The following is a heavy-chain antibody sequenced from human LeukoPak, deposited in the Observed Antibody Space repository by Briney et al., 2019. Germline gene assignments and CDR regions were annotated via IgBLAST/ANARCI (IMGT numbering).Heavy chain of an antibody. CDR2: ITTSDGNT. CDR1: GFTFSSYT. CDR3: AKDGGLWVSAHWGDS. V-gene: IGHV3-23*01. D-gene: IGHD7-27*01. Sequence: GGSLRLSCAASGFTFSSYTMSWVRQAPGKGLEWVSTITTSDGNTYYADSVKGRFTVSRDNSKNTLFLQMSSLRAEDTAVYYCAKDGGLWVSAHWGDSWGRGTLVTVSS. J-gene: IGHJ4*02.